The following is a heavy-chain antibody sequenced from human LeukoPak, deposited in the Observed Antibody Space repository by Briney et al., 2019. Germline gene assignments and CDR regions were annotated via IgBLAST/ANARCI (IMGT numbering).Heavy chain of an antibody. Sequence: GGPLRLSCAASIFTFRSSLVHWARQAPGKGLEWVADILYDGSDKYYADSVKGRFTTSRDNSKNTLYLQVNNLGGEDTAVYHCARASTWVPGKDSSGYYYPYAFDIWGQGTMVTVSS. V-gene: IGHV3-30*14. CDR1: IFTFRSSL. J-gene: IGHJ3*02. D-gene: IGHD3-22*01. CDR3: ARASTWVPGKDSSGYYYPYAFDI. CDR2: ILYDGSDK.